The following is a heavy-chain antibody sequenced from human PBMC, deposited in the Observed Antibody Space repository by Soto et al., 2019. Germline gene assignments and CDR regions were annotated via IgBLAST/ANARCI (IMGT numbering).Heavy chain of an antibody. J-gene: IGHJ4*02. CDR2: IRSNANNYAT. Sequence: EVQLVESGGGLVQPGESLKLSCAVSGFTFSGSAMHWVRQASGKGLEWVGRIRSNANNYATAYAASVKGRFTISRDDSKNTAYLQMNSLKSEDTAVYYCTRGYGDYVRDYWGQGTLVTVSS. CDR3: TRGYGDYVRDY. CDR1: GFTFSGSA. D-gene: IGHD4-17*01. V-gene: IGHV3-73*01.